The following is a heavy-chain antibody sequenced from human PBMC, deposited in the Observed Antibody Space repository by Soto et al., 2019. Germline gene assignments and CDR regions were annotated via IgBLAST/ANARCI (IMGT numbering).Heavy chain of an antibody. CDR3: AKDRGSGSYAANYYYYGMDV. Sequence: EEQLVESGGGLVQPGRSLRLSCAASGFSFDDYAMHGVRQAPGKVLEWVSGFICNIGRIGYADFVKGRFTISRDNAKTSLYLQMNSMRAEDEAVYYCAKDRGSGSYAANYYYYGMDVWGQGTKVTVSS. CDR1: GFSFDDYA. V-gene: IGHV3-9*01. J-gene: IGHJ6*02. D-gene: IGHD3-10*01. CDR2: FICNIGRI.